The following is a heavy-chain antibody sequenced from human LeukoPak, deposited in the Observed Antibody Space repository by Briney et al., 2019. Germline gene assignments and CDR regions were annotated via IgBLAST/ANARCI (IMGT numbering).Heavy chain of an antibody. CDR1: GYSFTSYW. J-gene: IGHJ4*02. CDR2: IYPGDSDT. CDR3: ARRLYSSSWYGFDY. D-gene: IGHD6-13*01. Sequence: GESLKISCKGSGYSFTSYWIGWVRQMPGKGLEWMEVIYPGDSDTRYSPSFQGHVTISADKSISTAYLQWSSLKASDTAIYYCARRLYSSSWYGFDYWGQGTLVTVSS. V-gene: IGHV5-51*01.